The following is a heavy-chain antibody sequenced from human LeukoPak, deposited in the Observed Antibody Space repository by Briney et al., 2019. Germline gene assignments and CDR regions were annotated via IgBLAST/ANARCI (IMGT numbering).Heavy chain of an antibody. J-gene: IGHJ6*03. Sequence: GGSLRLSCAASGFTFSSYSMNWVRQAPGKGLEWVSSISSSSSYIYYADSVKGRFTISRDNAKNSLYLQMNSLRAEDTAVYHCARHSSSFLDYYYYMDVWGEGTTVTVSS. CDR1: GFTFSSYS. D-gene: IGHD6-13*01. V-gene: IGHV3-21*01. CDR3: ARHSSSFLDYYYYMDV. CDR2: ISSSSSYI.